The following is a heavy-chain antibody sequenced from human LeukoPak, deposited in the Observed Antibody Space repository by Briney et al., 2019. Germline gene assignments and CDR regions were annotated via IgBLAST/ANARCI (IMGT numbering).Heavy chain of an antibody. V-gene: IGHV1-18*04. Sequence: ASVKVSCKASGYTFTNYYMHWVRQAPGQGLEWMGWISAYNGNTNYAQKLQGRVTMTTDTSTSTAYMELRSLRSDDTAVYYCARVIQGYCSSTSCHYFDYWGQGTLVTVSS. D-gene: IGHD2-2*01. CDR1: GYTFTNYY. CDR2: ISAYNGNT. J-gene: IGHJ4*02. CDR3: ARVIQGYCSSTSCHYFDY.